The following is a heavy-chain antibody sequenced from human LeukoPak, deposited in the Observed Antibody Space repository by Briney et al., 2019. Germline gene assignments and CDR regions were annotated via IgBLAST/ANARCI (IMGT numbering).Heavy chain of an antibody. CDR3: ARGPKRITMIVVVITGDDDAFDI. CDR2: INYSGST. V-gene: IGHV4-34*01. Sequence: SETLSLTCAVYGGSFSGYYWSWIRQPPGKGLEWIGEINYSGSTNYNPSLKSRVTISVDTSKNQFSLKLSSVTAADTAVYYCARGPKRITMIVVVITGDDDAFDIWGQGTMVTVSS. J-gene: IGHJ3*02. CDR1: GGSFSGYY. D-gene: IGHD3-22*01.